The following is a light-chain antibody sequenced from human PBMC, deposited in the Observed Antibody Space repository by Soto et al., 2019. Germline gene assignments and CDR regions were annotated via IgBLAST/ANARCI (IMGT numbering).Light chain of an antibody. J-gene: IGKJ2*01. CDR2: GAS. Sequence: EIVMTQSPATLSVSPGERATLSCRASQSVSSNLAWYQQKPGQAPRLLIYGASTRAAGIPARFSGSGSGTEFTLTISSLQSEHFAVYYCQQYNNWPRGTFGQGTKLEIK. CDR1: QSVSSN. V-gene: IGKV3-15*01. CDR3: QQYNNWPRGT.